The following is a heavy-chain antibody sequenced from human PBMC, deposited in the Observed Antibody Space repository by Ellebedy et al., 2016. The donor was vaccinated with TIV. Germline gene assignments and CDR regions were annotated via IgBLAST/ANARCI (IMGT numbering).Heavy chain of an antibody. CDR1: GYTFTTYA. D-gene: IGHD5-18*01. CDR2: INAGNGNT. CDR3: AKQGGYSYGSPFDY. V-gene: IGHV1-3*01. J-gene: IGHJ4*02. Sequence: AASVKVSCKASGYTFTTYAMHWVRQAPGQRLEWMAWINAGNGNTKYSQQFQGRVTITRDTSATTVYMELSSLRSEDTAVYYCAKQGGYSYGSPFDYWGQGTLVTVSS.